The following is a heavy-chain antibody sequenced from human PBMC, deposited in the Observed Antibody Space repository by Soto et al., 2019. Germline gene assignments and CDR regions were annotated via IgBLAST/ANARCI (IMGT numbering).Heavy chain of an antibody. CDR3: ARTWRSHDAFDI. Sequence: GASVKVSCKASGYTLTDYHIQWVRQAPGQGLEWMGWINPNSGGTNYGLKFQGSVTMTRDTSISTAYMELSRLKSDDTAVYYCARTWRSHDAFDIWGQGTMVTVSS. CDR2: INPNSGGT. J-gene: IGHJ3*02. D-gene: IGHD1-1*01. CDR1: GYTLTDYH. V-gene: IGHV1-2*04.